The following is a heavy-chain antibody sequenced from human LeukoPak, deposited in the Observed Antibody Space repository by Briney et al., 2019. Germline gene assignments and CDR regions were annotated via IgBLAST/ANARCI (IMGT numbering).Heavy chain of an antibody. Sequence: GGSLRLSCGASGFTFSSYGMHWVRQAPGKGLEWVAVISYDGSNKYYADSVKGRFTISRDNSKNTLYLQMNSLRAEDTAVYYCARGGRYDSSGYLHYFDYWGQGTLVTVSS. D-gene: IGHD3-22*01. V-gene: IGHV3-30*03. CDR1: GFTFSSYG. CDR3: ARGGRYDSSGYLHYFDY. J-gene: IGHJ4*02. CDR2: ISYDGSNK.